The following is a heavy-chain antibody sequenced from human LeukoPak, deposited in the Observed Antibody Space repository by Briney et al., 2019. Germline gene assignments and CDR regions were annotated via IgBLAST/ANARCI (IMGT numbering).Heavy chain of an antibody. CDR1: GFSFSLYS. CDR3: TREGGVGS. Sequence: KTGGSLRLSCVASGFSFSLYSMNWVRQAPGKGLEWVSTISGDSSGNYIDYADSVKGRFTISRDNAKNSVFLQMNGLRDDDTAVYYCTREGGVGSWGQGTLDSVSS. CDR2: ISGDSSGNYI. D-gene: IGHD3-16*01. J-gene: IGHJ5*01. V-gene: IGHV3-21*01.